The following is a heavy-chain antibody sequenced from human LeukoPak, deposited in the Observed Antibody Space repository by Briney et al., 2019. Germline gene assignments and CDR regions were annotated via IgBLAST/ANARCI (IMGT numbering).Heavy chain of an antibody. CDR2: IHTSGNT. D-gene: IGHD3-3*01. V-gene: IGHV4-61*02. CDR3: ARHGTLLEWSWFDY. CDR1: GGSVSSGNFY. J-gene: IGHJ4*02. Sequence: PSQTLSLTCTVSGGSVSSGNFYWTWIRQPSGNQLGWIGRIHTSGNTNHNPSLWSRVTISTDTSKNQFSLTLNFVTAADTAVYYCARHGTLLEWSWFDYWGQGTLVTVSS.